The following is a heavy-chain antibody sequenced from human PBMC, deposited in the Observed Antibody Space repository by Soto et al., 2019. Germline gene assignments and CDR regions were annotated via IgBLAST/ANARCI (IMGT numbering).Heavy chain of an antibody. CDR1: GFTFSSYS. CDR3: ARVFWFGESPGRTRAFDI. V-gene: IGHV3-21*01. D-gene: IGHD3-10*01. CDR2: ISSSSSYI. Sequence: PGGSLRLSCAASGFTFSSYSMNWVRQAPGKGLEWVSSISSSSSYIYYADSVKGRFTISRDNAKNSLYLQMNSLRAEDTAVYYCARVFWFGESPGRTRAFDIWGQGTMVTVSS. J-gene: IGHJ3*02.